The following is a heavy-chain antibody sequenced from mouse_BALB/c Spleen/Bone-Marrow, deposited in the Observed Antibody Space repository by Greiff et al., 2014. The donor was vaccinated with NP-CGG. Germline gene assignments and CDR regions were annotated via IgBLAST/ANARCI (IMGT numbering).Heavy chain of an antibody. CDR1: GFNIKDTY. J-gene: IGHJ3*01. D-gene: IGHD1-1*01. CDR2: IDPANGNT. V-gene: IGHV14-3*02. Sequence: EVKLEESGAELVEPGASVKLSYTASGFNIKDTYIHWVKQRPEQGLEWIGGIDPANGNTKYDPKFQGKATITADTSSNTAYLQLSSMTAEDTAVYYCARDYGRTAWFAYWGQGTLVTVSA. CDR3: ARDYGRTAWFAY.